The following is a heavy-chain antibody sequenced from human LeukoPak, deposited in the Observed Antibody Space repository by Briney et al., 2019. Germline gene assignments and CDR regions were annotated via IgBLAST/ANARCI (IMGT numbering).Heavy chain of an antibody. Sequence: ASVKVSCKASGYTFTSNYIHWVRQAPGQGLEWMGMIYPRDGSTSYAQKFQGRVTVTRDTSTSTVHMKLSGLRSEDTAVYYCARDQEGFDYWGQGTLVTVSS. CDR1: GYTFTSNY. V-gene: IGHV1-46*01. CDR2: IYPRDGST. CDR3: ARDQEGFDY. J-gene: IGHJ4*02.